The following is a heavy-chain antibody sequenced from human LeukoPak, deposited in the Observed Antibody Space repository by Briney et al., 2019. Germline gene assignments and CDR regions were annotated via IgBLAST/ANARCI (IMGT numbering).Heavy chain of an antibody. CDR2: IYYSGST. V-gene: IGHV4-31*03. CDR3: ARESYDSSGYYWFDP. Sequence: SQTLSLTCTVSGGSISSGGYYWSWIRQHPGKGLEWIGYIYYSGSTYYNPSLKSRVTISADTSKNQFSLKLSSVTAADTAVYYCARESYDSSGYYWFDPWGQGTLVTVSS. J-gene: IGHJ5*02. CDR1: GGSISSGGYY. D-gene: IGHD3-22*01.